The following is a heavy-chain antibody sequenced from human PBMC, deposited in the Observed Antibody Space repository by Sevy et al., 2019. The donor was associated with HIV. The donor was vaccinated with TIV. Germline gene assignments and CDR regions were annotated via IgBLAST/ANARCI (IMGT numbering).Heavy chain of an antibody. CDR1: GFTFSSYD. CDR2: IGTAGDT. Sequence: GGSLRLSCAASGFTFSSYDMHWVRQATGKGLEWVSTIGTAGDTYYPGSVKGRFTISRENAKNSLYLQMNSLRAGDTAVYYCARGGDIVVGPAVWGYMDVWGKGTTVTVSS. V-gene: IGHV3-13*01. D-gene: IGHD2-2*01. CDR3: ARGGDIVVGPAVWGYMDV. J-gene: IGHJ6*03.